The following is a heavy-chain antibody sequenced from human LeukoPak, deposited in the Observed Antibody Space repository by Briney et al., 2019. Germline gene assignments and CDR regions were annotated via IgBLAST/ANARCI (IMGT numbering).Heavy chain of an antibody. J-gene: IGHJ4*02. V-gene: IGHV3-23*01. Sequence: SGGGGSTYYADSVKGRFTISRDNSKNTLYLQVNSLRAEDTAVYYCAKGGKWDVTPFDYWGQGTLVTVSS. CDR2: SGGGGST. D-gene: IGHD1-26*01. CDR3: AKGGKWDVTPFDY.